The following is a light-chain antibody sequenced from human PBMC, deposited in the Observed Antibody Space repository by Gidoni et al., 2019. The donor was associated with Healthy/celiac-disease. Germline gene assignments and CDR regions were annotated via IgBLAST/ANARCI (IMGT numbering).Light chain of an antibody. CDR1: QGISSY. CDR2: AAS. J-gene: IGKJ4*01. Sequence: DIQLTQSPSFLSASVGDRVTITCRASQGISSYLAWYQQKPGKAPKLLIYAASTLQSGVPSRFSGSGSGTEFTLTISSLQPEDFATYYCQQLNSYPQITFGGGTKVGIK. CDR3: QQLNSYPQIT. V-gene: IGKV1-9*01.